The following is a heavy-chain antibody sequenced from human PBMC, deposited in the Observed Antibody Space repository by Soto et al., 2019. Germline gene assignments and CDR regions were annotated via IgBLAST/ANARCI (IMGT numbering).Heavy chain of an antibody. CDR1: GGTFSSYA. D-gene: IGHD2-8*01. V-gene: IGHV1-69*06. J-gene: IGHJ3*02. CDR2: IIPIFGTA. Sequence: QVQLVQSGAEVKKPGSSVKVSCKASGGTFSSYAISWVRQAPGQGLEWMGGIIPIFGTANYAQKFQGRVTITADKSTSTAYMELSSLRSEDTAVYYCAHPRGYGVFDAYDIWGQGTMVTVSS. CDR3: AHPRGYGVFDAYDI.